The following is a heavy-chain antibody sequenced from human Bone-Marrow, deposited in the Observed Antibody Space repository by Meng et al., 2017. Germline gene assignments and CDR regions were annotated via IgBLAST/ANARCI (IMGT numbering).Heavy chain of an antibody. CDR1: GYTFTSYG. CDR2: ISAYNGNT. Sequence: ASVKVSCKASGYTFTSYGISWVRQAPGQGLEWMGWISAYNGNTNYAQKLQGRVTMTTDTSTSTAYMELRSLRSEDTAVYYCARSLRGYSGYDYIAFDIWGQGTMVTVSS. D-gene: IGHD5-12*01. J-gene: IGHJ3*02. CDR3: ARSLRGYSGYDYIAFDI. V-gene: IGHV1-18*01.